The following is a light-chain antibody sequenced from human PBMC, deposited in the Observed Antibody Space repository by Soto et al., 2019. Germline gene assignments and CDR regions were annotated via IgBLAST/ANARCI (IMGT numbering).Light chain of an antibody. CDR1: QSVRNSN. CDR2: GAF. J-gene: IGKJ4*01. CDR3: QQYGDPVT. V-gene: IGKV3-20*01. Sequence: EIVLTQSPGTLSLSPGERATLSCRASQSVRNSNLAWYQQRPGQAPRLLIHGAFSRATGIPDRFSGSGSGTDFTLIISRLEPEDFAVYYCQQYGDPVTFGGGTKVEIK.